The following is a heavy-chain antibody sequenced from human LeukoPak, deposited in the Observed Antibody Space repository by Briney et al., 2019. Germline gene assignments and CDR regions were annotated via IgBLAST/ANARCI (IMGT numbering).Heavy chain of an antibody. D-gene: IGHD3-22*01. Sequence: GESLKISCKGSGYTFTRFCIAWVRQMPGKGLEWMGIIYPGASDTRYSPSFEGQVTISVDKSITTAYLQWSSLKASDTAMYYCARHNSPRSGYNAFNIWGQGTMVTVSS. CDR2: IYPGASDT. J-gene: IGHJ3*02. V-gene: IGHV5-51*01. CDR3: ARHNSPRSGYNAFNI. CDR1: GYTFTRFC.